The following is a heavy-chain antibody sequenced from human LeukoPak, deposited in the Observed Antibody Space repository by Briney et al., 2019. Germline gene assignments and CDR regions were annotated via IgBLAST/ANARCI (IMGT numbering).Heavy chain of an antibody. CDR3: ARVLRYCSGGNCYSGGLGYMDV. D-gene: IGHD2-15*01. V-gene: IGHV1-2*02. J-gene: IGHJ6*03. CDR1: GYTFTGYY. CDR2: INPNSGGT. Sequence: ASVKVSCKASGYTFTGYYMHWVRQAPGQGLEWMGWINPNSGGTNYAQKFQGRVTMTRNTSINTAYMELSRLRSDDTAVYYCARVLRYCSGGNCYSGGLGYMDVWGKGTTVTISS.